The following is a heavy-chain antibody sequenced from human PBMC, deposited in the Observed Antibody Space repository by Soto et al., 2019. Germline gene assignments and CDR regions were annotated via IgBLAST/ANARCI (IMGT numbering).Heavy chain of an antibody. Sequence: SETLSLTCTVSGGSISSYYWSWIRQPPGKGLEWIGYIYYSGSTNYNPSLKSRVTISVDTSKNQFSLKLSSVTAADTAVYYCARQDSGYRTSAYYFDYWGQGTLVTVSS. J-gene: IGHJ4*02. CDR3: ARQDSGYRTSAYYFDY. D-gene: IGHD5-12*01. CDR1: GGSISSYY. CDR2: IYYSGST. V-gene: IGHV4-59*01.